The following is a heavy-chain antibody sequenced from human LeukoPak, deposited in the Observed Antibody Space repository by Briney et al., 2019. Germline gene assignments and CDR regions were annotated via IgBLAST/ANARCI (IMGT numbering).Heavy chain of an antibody. Sequence: SETLSLTCTVSGGSISSYYWSWIRQPPGKGLEWIGYIYYSGSTNYNPSLKSRVTISVDTSKNQFSLKLSSVTAADTAVYYCARRRERWLQGTLDYWGQGTLVTVSS. V-gene: IGHV4-59*08. J-gene: IGHJ4*02. D-gene: IGHD5-24*01. CDR1: GGSISSYY. CDR3: ARRRERWLQGTLDY. CDR2: IYYSGST.